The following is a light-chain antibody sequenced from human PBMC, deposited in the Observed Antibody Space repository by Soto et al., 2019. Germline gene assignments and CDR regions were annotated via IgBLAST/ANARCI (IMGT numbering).Light chain of an antibody. CDR1: QSVSSN. CDR2: GAS. V-gene: IGKV3-15*01. CDR3: QQYDNWPPIT. J-gene: IGKJ5*01. Sequence: EIVMTQSPATLSVSPGERATLSCRASQSVSSNLAWYQQKPGLAPRLLIYGASTMATGIPARFSGSGSGTEFTLTISSLQSEDFAIYYCQQYDNWPPITFGQGTRLAIK.